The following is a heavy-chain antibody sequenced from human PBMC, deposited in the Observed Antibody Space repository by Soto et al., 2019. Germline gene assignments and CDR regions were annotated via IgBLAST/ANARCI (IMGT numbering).Heavy chain of an antibody. D-gene: IGHD1-26*01. CDR2: TNQKSGDT. CDR1: GHTTTGYY. CDR3: AGGSPQMGAIPTY. Sequence: ASVKVSCKACGHTTTGYYIHWVRQAPGPGLEWMGWTNQKSGDTNYAKKIQGRVSMTRDTSITTAYMEVSRLKSDDTAVYYCAGGSPQMGAIPTYWGQGTLVTVSS. J-gene: IGHJ4*02. V-gene: IGHV1-2*02.